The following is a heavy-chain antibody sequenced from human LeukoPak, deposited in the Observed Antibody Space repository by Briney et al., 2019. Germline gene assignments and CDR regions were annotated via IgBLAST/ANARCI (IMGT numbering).Heavy chain of an antibody. D-gene: IGHD4-11*01. CDR1: GGSISSSSYY. V-gene: IGHV4-39*01. J-gene: IGHJ6*02. CDR3: ARQAVTVKSIYYYYGMEV. CDR2: IYYSGST. Sequence: PSETLSLTCTVSGGSISSSSYYWGWIRQPPGKGLEWIGSIYYSGSTYYNPSLKSRVTISVDTSKNQFSLKLSSVTAADTAVYYCARQAVTVKSIYYYYGMEVWGQGTTVTVSS.